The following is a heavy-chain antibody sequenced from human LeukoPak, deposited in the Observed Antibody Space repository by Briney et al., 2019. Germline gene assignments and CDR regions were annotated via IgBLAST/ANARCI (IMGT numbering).Heavy chain of an antibody. V-gene: IGHV3-7*01. J-gene: IGHJ4*02. CDR1: GFSFSSYW. D-gene: IGHD6-13*01. CDR2: MNSDGRAK. CDR3: ARETGSSNGNDY. Sequence: PGGSLRLSCAASGFSFSSYWLSWVRQAPGKGLEWVANMNSDGRAKFYEDSVRGRFTISRDNARNSLFLEMNSLRAEDTAVYYCARETGSSNGNDYWGQGTLVTVSS.